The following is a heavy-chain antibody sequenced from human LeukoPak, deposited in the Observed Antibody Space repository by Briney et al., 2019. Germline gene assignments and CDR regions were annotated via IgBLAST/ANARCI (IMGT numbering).Heavy chain of an antibody. D-gene: IGHD3-22*01. Sequence: PSETLSLTCDVFGGSFTDYFWTWIRQSPGKGLEWIGEINDYTGNTNYNPSLNSRVSISLEKSKNQFSLELRSVTAADMAVYYCARGRIAKIVVVHSFQYGMDVWGQGTTVTVSS. CDR2: INDYTGNT. CDR3: ARGRIAKIVVVHSFQYGMDV. CDR1: GGSFTDYF. J-gene: IGHJ6*02. V-gene: IGHV4-34*01.